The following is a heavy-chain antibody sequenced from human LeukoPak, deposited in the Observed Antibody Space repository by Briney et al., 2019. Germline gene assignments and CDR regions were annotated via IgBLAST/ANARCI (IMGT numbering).Heavy chain of an antibody. D-gene: IGHD3-10*02. CDR2: ISSSGTYI. Sequence: GGSLRLSCAASGFTFSSYGMNWVRQAPGKGLEWVSCISSSGTYIYYADSVKGRFTISRDNAKNSLYLQINSLRAEDTAVYYCAELGITMIGGVWGKGTTVTISS. J-gene: IGHJ6*04. CDR3: AELGITMIGGV. V-gene: IGHV3-21*01. CDR1: GFTFSSYG.